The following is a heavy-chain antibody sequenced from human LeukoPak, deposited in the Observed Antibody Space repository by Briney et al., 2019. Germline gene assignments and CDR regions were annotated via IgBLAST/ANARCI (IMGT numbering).Heavy chain of an antibody. Sequence: GASVKVSCKASGGTFSSYAISWVRQAPGQGLEWMGGIIPIFGTANYAQKFQGRVTITTDESTSTAYMELSSLRSEDTAVYYCASLVGATGWSFDYWGQGTLVTVSS. D-gene: IGHD1-26*01. V-gene: IGHV1-69*05. J-gene: IGHJ4*02. CDR2: IIPIFGTA. CDR1: GGTFSSYA. CDR3: ASLVGATGWSFDY.